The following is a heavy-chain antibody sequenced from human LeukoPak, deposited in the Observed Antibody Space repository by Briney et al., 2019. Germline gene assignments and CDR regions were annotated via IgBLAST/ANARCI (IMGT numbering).Heavy chain of an antibody. J-gene: IGHJ5*02. V-gene: IGHV3-49*03. CDR2: IRSKAYGGTT. CDR1: GFTFGDYA. D-gene: IGHD5-18*01. CDR3: TRDRLGYNYRTNWFDP. Sequence: GGSLRLSCTASGFTFGDYAMSWFRQAPGKGLEWVGFIRSKAYGGTTEYAASVKGRFTISRDDSKSIAYLQMNSLKTEDTAVYSCTRDRLGYNYRTNWFDPWGQGTLVTVSS.